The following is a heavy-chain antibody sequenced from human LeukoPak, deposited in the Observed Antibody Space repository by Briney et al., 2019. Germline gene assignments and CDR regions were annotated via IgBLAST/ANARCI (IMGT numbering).Heavy chain of an antibody. CDR1: GFTFSSYE. V-gene: IGHV3-48*03. Sequence: GGSLRLSCAASGFTFSSYEMNWVRQAPGKGLEWVSYISSSGSTIYCADSVKGRFTISRDNAKNSLYLQMNSLRAEDTAVYYCARDAAMVSFDYWGQGTLVTVSS. J-gene: IGHJ4*02. D-gene: IGHD5-18*01. CDR2: ISSSGSTI. CDR3: ARDAAMVSFDY.